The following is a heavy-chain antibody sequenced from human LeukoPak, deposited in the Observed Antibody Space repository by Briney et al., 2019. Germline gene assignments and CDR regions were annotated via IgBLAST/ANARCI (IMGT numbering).Heavy chain of an antibody. J-gene: IGHJ4*02. CDR2: INPSGGST. D-gene: IGHD1-1*01. V-gene: IGHV1-46*01. CDR1: GYTFTSYY. Sequence: GASVKVSCKASGYTFTSYYMHWVRQAPGQGLEWMGIINPSGGSTSYAQKFQGRVTMTRDTSTSTVYMELSSLRSEDTAVYFCARDGMYLLTNRAGFDYWGQGTLVTVSS. CDR3: ARDGMYLLTNRAGFDY.